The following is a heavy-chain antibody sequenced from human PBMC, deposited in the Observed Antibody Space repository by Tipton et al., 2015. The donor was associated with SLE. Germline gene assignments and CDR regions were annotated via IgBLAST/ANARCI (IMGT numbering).Heavy chain of an antibody. CDR3: ARGNHRWLSFPFDY. CDR2: IYHSGST. CDR1: SGSISSSY. J-gene: IGHJ4*02. V-gene: IGHV4-59*01. Sequence: TLSLTCTVSSGSISSSYCSWIRKPPGKGLEWIGYIYHSGSTNYNPSLKSRVTISVDTSKNQFSLKLSSVTAADTAVYYCARGNHRWLSFPFDYWGQGTLVTVSS. D-gene: IGHD6-19*01.